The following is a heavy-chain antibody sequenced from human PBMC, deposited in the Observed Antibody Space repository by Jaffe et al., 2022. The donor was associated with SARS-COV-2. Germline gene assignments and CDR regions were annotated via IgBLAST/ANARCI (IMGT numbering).Heavy chain of an antibody. CDR1: GFTFSNYA. CDR2: IGDSGVST. V-gene: IGHV3-23*01. D-gene: IGHD6-19*01. J-gene: IGHJ4*02. Sequence: EVQLLESGGNLVQPGGSLRLSCTPSGFTFSNYAMSWVRQAPGKGLEWVSTIGDSGVSTYYADSVKGRFTISRDNSKNTLYLQMNSLRAEDTAVYFCAKQYTSGWYFDYWGQGTLVTVSS. CDR3: AKQYTSGWYFDY.